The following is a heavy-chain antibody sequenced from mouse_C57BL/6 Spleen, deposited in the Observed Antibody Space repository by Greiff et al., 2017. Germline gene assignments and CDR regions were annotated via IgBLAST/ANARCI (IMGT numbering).Heavy chain of an antibody. D-gene: IGHD1-1*01. CDR1: GFTFSDYG. J-gene: IGHJ2*01. V-gene: IGHV5-17*01. CDR3: ARTGDYYGSSVRYYFDS. CDR2: ISSGSSTI. Sequence: EVQLVESGGGLVKPGGSLKLSCAASGFTFSDYGMHWVRQAPEKGLEWVAYISSGSSTIYYADTVKGRFTISRDNAKNTLFLQMTSLRSEDTAMYYCARTGDYYGSSVRYYFDSWGQGTTLTVSS.